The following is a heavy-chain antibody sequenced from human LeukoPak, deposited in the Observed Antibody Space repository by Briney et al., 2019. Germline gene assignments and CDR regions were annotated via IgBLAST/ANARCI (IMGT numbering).Heavy chain of an antibody. CDR3: ARAERRINLARGVFGSHFDS. CDR2: IDHSGRT. V-gene: IGHV4-34*01. J-gene: IGHJ5*01. Sequence: PSETLSLTCAVSGGSFSRPFWSWIHQTPGKGLEWIGEIDHSGRTDYNPSLEGRVTMSVDTSKNQFSLRLTSVTAADTAVYFCARAERRINLARGVFGSHFDSWGQGTLVSVSS. D-gene: IGHD3-10*01. CDR1: GGSFSRPF.